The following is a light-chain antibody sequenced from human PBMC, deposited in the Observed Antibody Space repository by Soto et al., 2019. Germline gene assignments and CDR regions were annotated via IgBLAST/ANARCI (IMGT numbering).Light chain of an antibody. CDR2: DVI. V-gene: IGLV2-14*01. J-gene: IGLJ1*01. CDR3: SSHTSISTRV. CDR1: ISDVGGYNY. Sequence: QSALTQPASVSGSPGQSITISCTGTISDVGGYNYVSWYQQHPGKAPKLMIYDVIKRPSGVSNRFSGPKSGNTASLTISGLQPEDEADYHCSSHTSISTRVFGTGTKVTVL.